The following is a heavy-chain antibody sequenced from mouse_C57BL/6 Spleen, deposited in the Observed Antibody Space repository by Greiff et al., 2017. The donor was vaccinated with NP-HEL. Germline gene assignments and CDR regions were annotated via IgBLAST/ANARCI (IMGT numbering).Heavy chain of an antibody. Sequence: VQGVESGAELARPGASVKLSCKASGYTFTSYGISWVKQRTGQGLEWIGEIYPRSGNTYYNEKFKGKATLTADKSSSTAYMELRSLTSEDSAVYFCAMEVITTVYYYAMDYWGQGTSVTVSS. V-gene: IGHV1-81*01. CDR3: AMEVITTVYYYAMDY. CDR1: GYTFTSYG. D-gene: IGHD1-1*01. J-gene: IGHJ4*01. CDR2: IYPRSGNT.